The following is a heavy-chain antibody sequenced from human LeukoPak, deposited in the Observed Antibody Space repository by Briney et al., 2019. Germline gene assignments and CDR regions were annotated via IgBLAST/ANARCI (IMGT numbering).Heavy chain of an antibody. D-gene: IGHD3-3*01. CDR3: ASYSYYDFWSGNYDAFDI. CDR1: GGSISSYY. J-gene: IGHJ3*02. V-gene: IGHV4-59*08. Sequence: SETQSLTCTVSGGSISSYYWSWIRQPPGKGLEWIGYIYYSGSTNYNPSLKSRVTISIDTSKNQFSLKLSSVTAADTAVYYCASYSYYDFWSGNYDAFDIWGQGTMVTVSS. CDR2: IYYSGST.